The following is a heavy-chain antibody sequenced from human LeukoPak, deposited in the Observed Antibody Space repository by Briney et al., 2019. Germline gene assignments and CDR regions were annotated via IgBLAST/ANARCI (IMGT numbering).Heavy chain of an antibody. V-gene: IGHV3-21*04. CDR3: ASGDSNYPWFDP. D-gene: IGHD4-11*01. J-gene: IGHJ5*02. Sequence: PGGSLRLSCAASGFTFSSYSMNWVRQTPGKGLEWVSSISSSSTYIYYADSVKGRFTISRDNAKNSLYLQMNSLRAEDTAVYYCASGDSNYPWFDPWGQGTLVTVSS. CDR2: ISSSSTYI. CDR1: GFTFSSYS.